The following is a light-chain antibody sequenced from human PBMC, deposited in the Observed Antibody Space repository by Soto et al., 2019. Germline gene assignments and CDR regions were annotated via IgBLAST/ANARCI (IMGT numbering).Light chain of an antibody. J-gene: IGLJ1*01. CDR3: SSYTSISTYV. V-gene: IGLV2-14*01. CDR2: DVR. CDR1: GSDVGGYNF. Sequence: QSVLTQPASVSGSPGQSITISCTGTGSDVGGYNFVSWYQQHPGKAPKLMIYDVRNRPSGVSNRFSGSKSVNTASLTISGLQAEDEADYYYSSYTSISTYVFGTGTKVTVL.